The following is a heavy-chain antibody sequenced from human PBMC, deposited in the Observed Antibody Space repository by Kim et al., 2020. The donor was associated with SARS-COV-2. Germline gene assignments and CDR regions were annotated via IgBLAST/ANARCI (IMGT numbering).Heavy chain of an antibody. D-gene: IGHD3-3*01. J-gene: IGHJ5*02. CDR2: IRSKAYGGTT. Sequence: GGSLRLSCTASGFTFGDYAMSWFRQAPGKGLEWVGFIRSKAYGGTTEYAASVKGRFTISRDDSKSIAYLQMNSLKTEDTAVYYCTRVWYYDFWSGYYTGGYSDTWGQGTRATVSS. V-gene: IGHV3-49*03. CDR3: TRVWYYDFWSGYYTGGYSDT. CDR1: GFTFGDYA.